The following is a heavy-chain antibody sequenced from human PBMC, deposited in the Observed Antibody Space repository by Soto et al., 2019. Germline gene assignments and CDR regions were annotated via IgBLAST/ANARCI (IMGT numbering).Heavy chain of an antibody. V-gene: IGHV2-5*02. CDR2: IYWDDDK. CDR1: GFSLSTSGVG. D-gene: IGHD6-13*01. Sequence: SGPTLVNPTQTLTLTCTFSGFSLSTSGVGVGWIRQPPGKALEWLALIYWDDDKRYSPSLKSRLTITKDTSKNQVVLTMTNMDPVDTATYYCAHRLLSSSWLRYNLFDLWGQGSLVTVSS. CDR3: AHRLLSSSWLRYNLFDL. J-gene: IGHJ5*02.